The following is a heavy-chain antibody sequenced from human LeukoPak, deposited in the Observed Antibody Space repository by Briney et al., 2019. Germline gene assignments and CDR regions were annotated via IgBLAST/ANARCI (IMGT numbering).Heavy chain of an antibody. Sequence: LRLSCTASGFTFSDYYMSWIRQPPGKGLEWIGEINHSGSTNYNPSLKSRVTISVDTSKNQFSLKLSSVTAADTAVYYCARDVAYCSGGSCSDYWGQGTLSPSPQ. CDR1: GFTFSDYY. J-gene: IGHJ4*02. CDR3: ARDVAYCSGGSCSDY. D-gene: IGHD2-15*01. V-gene: IGHV4-34*01. CDR2: INHSGST.